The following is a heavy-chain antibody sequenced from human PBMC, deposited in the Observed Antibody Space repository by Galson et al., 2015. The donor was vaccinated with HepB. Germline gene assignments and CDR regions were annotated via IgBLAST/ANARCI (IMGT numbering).Heavy chain of an antibody. V-gene: IGHV3-15*01. D-gene: IGHD3-9*01. Sequence: SLRLSCAVSGITFSRAWMTWVRQAPGKGLQWVGHIKSKTDGGTTDYAAPVEGRFTISRDDSKNTVYLHMSSLKTEDTAVYYCTTDYDVLTGLLSGVFDIWGQGTMVTVPS. CDR3: TTDYDVLTGLLSGVFDI. CDR1: GITFSRAW. CDR2: IKSKTDGGTT. J-gene: IGHJ3*02.